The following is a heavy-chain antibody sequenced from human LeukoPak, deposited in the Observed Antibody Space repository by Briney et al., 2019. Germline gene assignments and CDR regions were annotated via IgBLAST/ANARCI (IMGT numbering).Heavy chain of an antibody. D-gene: IGHD1-26*01. CDR3: ARDDRVSGTFLRWFDP. CDR2: IYKSGST. CDR1: GGSITDYY. Sequence: PSETLSLTYTVSGGSITDYYWSWIRQPAGKGLEWIGHIYKSGSTDYNPSLKSRVTMSIDTSKSQFSLNLSSVTAADTAVYYCARDDRVSGTFLRWFDPWGQGTLVTVSS. J-gene: IGHJ5*02. V-gene: IGHV4-4*07.